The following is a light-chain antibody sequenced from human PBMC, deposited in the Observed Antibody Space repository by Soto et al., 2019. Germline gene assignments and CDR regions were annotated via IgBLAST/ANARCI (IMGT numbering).Light chain of an antibody. CDR3: QQYNYFWA. CDR2: DAS. V-gene: IGKV1-5*01. Sequence: DLQMTQSPSTLSASVGDRDTITCRASQSISSWLAWYQQKPGKAPKLLIYDASNLESGVPSRFSGGGSGTESSLTISSLQPDDFATYYCQQYNYFWAFGQGTRVEIK. CDR1: QSISSW. J-gene: IGKJ1*01.